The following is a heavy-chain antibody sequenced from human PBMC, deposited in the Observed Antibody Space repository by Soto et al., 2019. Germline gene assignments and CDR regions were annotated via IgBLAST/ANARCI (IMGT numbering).Heavy chain of an antibody. Sequence: EVQLVESGGGLVQPGGSLRLSCAASGFTFSSYWMSWVRQAPGKGLEWVANIKQDGSEKYYVDSVKGRFTISRDNAKNSLYLQMNSLRAEDTAVYYCATSSSYDFWSGYCDYWGQGTLVTVSS. CDR3: ATSSSYDFWSGYCDY. D-gene: IGHD3-3*01. J-gene: IGHJ4*02. CDR2: IKQDGSEK. CDR1: GFTFSSYW. V-gene: IGHV3-7*01.